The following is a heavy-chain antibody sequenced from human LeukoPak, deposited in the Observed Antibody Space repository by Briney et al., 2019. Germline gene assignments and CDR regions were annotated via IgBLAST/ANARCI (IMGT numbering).Heavy chain of an antibody. V-gene: IGHV3-7*03. CDR3: VRDDGNRTGSTYFDAFDI. CDR2: IKGDGSEK. J-gene: IGHJ3*02. CDR1: GFTFSADW. Sequence: PGGSLRLSCAASGFTFSADWMSWVRQAPGKGLEWVANIKGDGSEKYYVDSVEGRFTISRDNAKNSLYLQMNTLRNEDTAVYYCVRDDGNRTGSTYFDAFDIWGRGTLVTVSS. D-gene: IGHD3-9*01.